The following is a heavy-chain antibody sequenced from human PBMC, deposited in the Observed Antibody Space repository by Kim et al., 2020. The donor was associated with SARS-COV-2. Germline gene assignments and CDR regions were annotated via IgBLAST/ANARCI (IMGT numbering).Heavy chain of an antibody. V-gene: IGHV4-39*01. CDR3: ARGRFFGIFDY. Sequence: TFYNPSLKSRVTISVDTSKNQFSLKLSSVTAADTAVYYCARGRFFGIFDYWGQGTLVTVSS. J-gene: IGHJ4*02. D-gene: IGHD3-3*01. CDR2: T.